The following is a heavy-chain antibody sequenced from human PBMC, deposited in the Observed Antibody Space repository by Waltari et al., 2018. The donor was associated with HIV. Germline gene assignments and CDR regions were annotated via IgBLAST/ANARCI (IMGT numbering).Heavy chain of an antibody. Sequence: EVQLVESGGGWVQPGGSLTLTCEASGFTFTFYCLSWFSQAPGKGLEWVANINQAGTERHYVDSVRGRFTISRDNGKTSVFLQMNSLTVEDTAVYYCATTHGSGDYDNDFDYWGQGTLV. CDR2: INQAGTER. CDR3: ATTHGSGDYDNDFDY. J-gene: IGHJ4*02. D-gene: IGHD3-10*01. CDR1: GFTFTFYC. V-gene: IGHV3-7*01.